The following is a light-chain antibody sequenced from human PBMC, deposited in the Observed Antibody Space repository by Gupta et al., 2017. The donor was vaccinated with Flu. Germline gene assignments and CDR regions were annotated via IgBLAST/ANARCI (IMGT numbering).Light chain of an antibody. CDR3: MQGLQTHT. CDR2: LGS. CDR1: QSLLHSNGYNY. V-gene: IGKV2-28*01. Sequence: DIVMTQSTLSLAVTPGEPASISCRSSQSLLHSNGYNYLDWYVQKPGQSPQLLIYLGSNRASGVPDRFSGSGSGTDFTLKISRVEAEDVGVYYCMQGLQTHTFGGGTKVEIK. J-gene: IGKJ4*01.